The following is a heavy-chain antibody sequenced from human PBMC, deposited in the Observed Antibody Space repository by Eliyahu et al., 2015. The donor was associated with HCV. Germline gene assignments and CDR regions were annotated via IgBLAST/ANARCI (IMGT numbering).Heavy chain of an antibody. CDR2: IIPIFGTA. J-gene: IGHJ6*02. V-gene: IGHV1-69*01. Sequence: VQSGAEVKKPGSSVKVSCKASGGTFSSYAISWVRQAPGQGLEWMGGIIPIFGTANYAQKFQGRVTITADESTSTAYMELSSLRSEDTAVYYCAGRLAARPHYYYGMDVWGQGTTVTVSS. CDR3: AGRLAARPHYYYGMDV. CDR1: GGTFSSYA. D-gene: IGHD6-6*01.